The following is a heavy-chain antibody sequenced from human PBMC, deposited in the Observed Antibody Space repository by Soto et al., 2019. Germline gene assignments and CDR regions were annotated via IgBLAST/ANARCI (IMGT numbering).Heavy chain of an antibody. Sequence: SETLSLTCTVSGDSISSGDYYWSWIRQPPGKGLEWIGCIYYSGNTYYNPSLKRRFSISVDTSKNQFSLQLSSVTVADTAVYYCARDFKRYTSPPAPPEDWGLGTM. J-gene: IGHJ4*02. CDR3: ARDFKRYTSPPAPPED. CDR2: IYYSGNT. D-gene: IGHD2-2*02. CDR1: GDSISSGDYY. V-gene: IGHV4-30-4*01.